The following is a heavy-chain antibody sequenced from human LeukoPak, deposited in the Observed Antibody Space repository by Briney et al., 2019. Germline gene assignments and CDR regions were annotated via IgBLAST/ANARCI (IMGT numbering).Heavy chain of an antibody. CDR1: GYSFTSYW. CDR3: ARLRREYSSSLVYYYYYMDV. D-gene: IGHD6-6*01. Sequence: GESLKISCKVSGYSFTSYWIGWVRQMPGKGLEWMGIIYPGDSDTRYSPSFQGQVTISADKSISTAYLQWSSLKASDTAMYYCARLRREYSSSLVYYYYYMDVWGKGTTVTVSS. CDR2: IYPGDSDT. J-gene: IGHJ6*03. V-gene: IGHV5-51*01.